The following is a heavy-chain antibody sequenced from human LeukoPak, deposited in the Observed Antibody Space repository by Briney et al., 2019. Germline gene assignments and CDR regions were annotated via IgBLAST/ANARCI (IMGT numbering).Heavy chain of an antibody. V-gene: IGHV3-23*01. CDR1: RLTFSNYA. CDR3: ARDPGIAASPYYYMDV. J-gene: IGHJ6*03. D-gene: IGHD6-13*01. CDR2: ISGNGNST. Sequence: GGSLRLSCAASRLTFSNYAMSWVRQAPGKGLDWVSVISGNGNSTYYADSVKGRFTISRDNSKNTVYLQMNSLRAEDTAVYYCARDPGIAASPYYYMDVWGKGTTVTVSS.